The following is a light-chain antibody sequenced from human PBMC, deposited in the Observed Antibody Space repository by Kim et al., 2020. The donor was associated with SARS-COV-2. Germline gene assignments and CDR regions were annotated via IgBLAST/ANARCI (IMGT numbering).Light chain of an antibody. Sequence: ASVGDRVTITCRASQDIRNDLGWYQQNPGRAPKRLIYGASSLQSGVPSMFSGSGSGTEFTLTNSSVQPEDFATYFCLQHSTYPITFGQGTRLEIK. J-gene: IGKJ5*01. CDR2: GAS. CDR3: LQHSTYPIT. V-gene: IGKV1-17*01. CDR1: QDIRND.